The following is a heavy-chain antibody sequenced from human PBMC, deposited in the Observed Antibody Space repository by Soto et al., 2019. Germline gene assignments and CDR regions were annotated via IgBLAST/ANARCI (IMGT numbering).Heavy chain of an antibody. CDR2: ISAYNGNK. J-gene: IGHJ4*02. CDR3: ARAPWGYYDSSGYYHHEGGLYY. D-gene: IGHD3-22*01. Sequence: ASVKVSCKASGYTFTSYGISWVRQAPGQGLEWMGWISAYNGNKNYAQKLQGRVTMTTETSTSTAYMELRSLRSDDTAVYYCARAPWGYYDSSGYYHHEGGLYYWGQGTLFTVCS. V-gene: IGHV1-18*01. CDR1: GYTFTSYG.